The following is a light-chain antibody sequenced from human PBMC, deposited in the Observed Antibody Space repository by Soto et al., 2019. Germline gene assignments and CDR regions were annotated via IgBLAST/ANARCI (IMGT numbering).Light chain of an antibody. Sequence: AIRMTQSPSSLSASTGDRVTITCRASQGISSYLAWYQQKPGKAPKLLIYAASTLQSGVPSRFSGSGSGTDLTLTISCLQSEDFATYYCQQYYSYQYTFGQGTKLEIK. CDR2: AAS. CDR1: QGISSY. V-gene: IGKV1-8*01. CDR3: QQYYSYQYT. J-gene: IGKJ2*01.